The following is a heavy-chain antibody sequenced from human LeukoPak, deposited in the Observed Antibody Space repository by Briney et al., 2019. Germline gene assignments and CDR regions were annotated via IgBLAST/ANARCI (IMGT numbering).Heavy chain of an antibody. V-gene: IGHV3-74*01. CDR1: GFTFSTYN. J-gene: IGHJ4*02. Sequence: GGSLRLSCAASGFTFSTYNMNWVRQAPGKGLVWVSRINSDGSSTDYADSVKGRFTISRDNAKNTLYLQLNSLRAEDTAIYYCARSQGPYDYWGQGTLVTVSS. CDR3: ARSQGPYDY. CDR2: INSDGSST.